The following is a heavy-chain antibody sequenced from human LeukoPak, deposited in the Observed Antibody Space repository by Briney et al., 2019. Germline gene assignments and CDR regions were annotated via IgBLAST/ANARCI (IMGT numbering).Heavy chain of an antibody. CDR1: GYSISSTYY. CDR3: ARDRGVRGITDY. J-gene: IGHJ4*02. Sequence: PSETLSLTCTVSGYSISSTYYWGWIRQPPGKGLEWIGSIYHSGSTYYNPSLKSRVTISVDTSKNQFSLKLTSVTAADTAVYYCARDRGVRGITDYWGQGILVTVSS. D-gene: IGHD3-10*01. CDR2: IYHSGST. V-gene: IGHV4-38-2*02.